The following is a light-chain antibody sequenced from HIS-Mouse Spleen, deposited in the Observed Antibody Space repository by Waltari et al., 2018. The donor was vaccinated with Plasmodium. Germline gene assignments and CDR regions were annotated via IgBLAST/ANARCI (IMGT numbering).Light chain of an antibody. CDR3: QTWGTGMGV. CDR2: LNSDGSH. J-gene: IGLJ2*01. CDR1: SGHSSYA. Sequence: QLVLTQSPSASASLGAPVKLPCTLSSGHSSYAIAWHQQQPEKGPRYWMKLNSDGSHSKGDGIPDRFSGSSSGAERYLTISSLQSEDEADYYCQTWGTGMGVFGGGTKLTVL. V-gene: IGLV4-69*01.